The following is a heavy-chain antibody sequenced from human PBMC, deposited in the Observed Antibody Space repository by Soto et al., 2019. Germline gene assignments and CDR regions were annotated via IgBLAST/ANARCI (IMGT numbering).Heavy chain of an antibody. D-gene: IGHD2-2*02. Sequence: PGGSLRLSCAASGFTFSSYSMNWVRQAPGKGLEWVSYISSSTSTIYYADSVKGRFTISRDNSKNTLYLQMNSLRAEDTAVYYCARGDIVLVPAAIRPKKSSLEEDYWGQGTLVTVSS. CDR1: GFTFSSYS. CDR3: ARGDIVLVPAAIRPKKSSLEEDY. J-gene: IGHJ4*02. CDR2: ISSSTSTI. V-gene: IGHV3-48*01.